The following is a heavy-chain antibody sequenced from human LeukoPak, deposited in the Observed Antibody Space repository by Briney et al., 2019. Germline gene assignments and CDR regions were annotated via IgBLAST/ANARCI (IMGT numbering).Heavy chain of an antibody. CDR2: ISDGTIT. CDR1: VFTPCSYW. V-gene: IGHV3-74*01. Sequence: GGSPRLSCAPPVFTPCSYWAQRVPHTLRKGRGWVSRISDGTITCYAAAVKGRFTICRDNAENTLYLQMTRMRAEDTAVYYWAREVYSSGWSSFDYWGQGALVTVSS. J-gene: IGHJ4*02. CDR3: AREVYSSGWSSFDY. D-gene: IGHD6-19*01.